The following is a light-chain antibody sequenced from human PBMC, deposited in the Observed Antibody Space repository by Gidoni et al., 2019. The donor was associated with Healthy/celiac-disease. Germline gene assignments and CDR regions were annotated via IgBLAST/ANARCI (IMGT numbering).Light chain of an antibody. CDR1: SSNIGNNY. V-gene: IGLV1-51*01. J-gene: IGLJ3*02. Sequence: QSVFPQPPSVSAAPGQKVTISCSGSSSNIGNNYVSWYQQLPGTAPKLLIYDNNKRPSGIPDRFSGSKSGTSATLGITGRQTGDEADYYCGTWDSSLSAGGVFGGGTKLTVL. CDR3: GTWDSSLSAGGV. CDR2: DNN.